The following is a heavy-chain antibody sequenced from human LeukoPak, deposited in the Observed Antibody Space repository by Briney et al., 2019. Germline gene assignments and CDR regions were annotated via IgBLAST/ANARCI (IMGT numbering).Heavy chain of an antibody. J-gene: IGHJ6*03. V-gene: IGHV3-64*01. CDR2: ISSNGGST. CDR3: ARDNSADIRGIQLWLQGYYCMDV. Sequence: PGGSLRLSCAASGFTFSSYAVHWVRQAPGKGLEYVSAISSNGGSTYYANSVKGRFTISRDNSKNTLYLQMGSLRAEDMAVYYCARDNSADIRGIQLWLQGYYCMDVWGKGTTVTVSS. CDR1: GFTFSSYA. D-gene: IGHD5-18*01.